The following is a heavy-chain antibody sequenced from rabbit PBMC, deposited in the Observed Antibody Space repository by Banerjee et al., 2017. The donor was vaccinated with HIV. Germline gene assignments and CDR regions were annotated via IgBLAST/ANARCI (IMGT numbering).Heavy chain of an antibody. V-gene: IGHV1S45*01. J-gene: IGHJ4*01. CDR2: ISTDDGST. D-gene: IGHD2-1*01. Sequence: QEQLVESGGGLVQPEGSLTLTCTASGFSFSSSYYMWWVRQAPGKGLEWIAYISTDDGSTNYASWAKGRFTISKTSSTTVTLQMTSLTAADTATYFCAGYSYADYGGFKLWGPGTLVTVS. CDR1: GFSFSSSYY. CDR3: AGYSYADYGGFKL.